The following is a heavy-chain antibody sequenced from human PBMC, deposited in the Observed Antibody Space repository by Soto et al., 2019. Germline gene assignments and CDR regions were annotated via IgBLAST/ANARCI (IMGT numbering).Heavy chain of an antibody. CDR2: ISHDGSKK. J-gene: IGHJ6*02. Sequence: PGGSLRLSCAASGFTFSNYGMHWVRQAPGKGLEWVAVISHDGSKKYYADSVKGRFTISRDNSKNTLYLQMNSLRGEDTALYYCAQDLPYGDYGVDGMDVWGQGTTVTVSS. CDR1: GFTFSNYG. D-gene: IGHD4-17*01. CDR3: AQDLPYGDYGVDGMDV. V-gene: IGHV3-30*18.